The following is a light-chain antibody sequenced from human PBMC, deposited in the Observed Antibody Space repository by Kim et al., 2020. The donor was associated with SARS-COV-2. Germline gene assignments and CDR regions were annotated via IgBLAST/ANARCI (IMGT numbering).Light chain of an antibody. CDR2: EAS. CDR3: QQRYNWPWT. V-gene: IGKV3-11*01. CDR1: QSIRNY. J-gene: IGKJ1*01. Sequence: LSPGERASFSCRASQSIRNYLAWYQQRPGQVPRVLINEASIRATGVPDRFSGSGSATDFTLTISSLESEDVAVYYCQQRYNWPWTFGQGTKVDIK.